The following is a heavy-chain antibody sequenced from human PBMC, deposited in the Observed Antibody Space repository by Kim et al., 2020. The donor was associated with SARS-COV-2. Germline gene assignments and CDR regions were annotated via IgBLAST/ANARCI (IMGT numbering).Heavy chain of an antibody. D-gene: IGHD6-13*01. J-gene: IGHJ6*02. CDR1: GYTFTSYG. CDR3: ARVGYIAAAGESLYYYGMDV. CDR2: ISAYNGNT. Sequence: ASVKVSCKASGYTFTSYGISWVRQAPGQGLEWMGWISAYNGNTNYAQKLQGRVTMTTDTSTSTAYMELRSLRSDDTAVYYCARVGYIAAAGESLYYYGMDVWGQGTTVTVSS. V-gene: IGHV1-18*04.